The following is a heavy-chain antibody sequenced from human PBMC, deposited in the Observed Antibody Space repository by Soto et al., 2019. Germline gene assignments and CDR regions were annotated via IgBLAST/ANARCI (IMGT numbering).Heavy chain of an antibody. V-gene: IGHV4-59*08. J-gene: IGHJ4*02. CDR2: IYYSGST. Sequence: SETLSLTSTVSGGSISSYYWSWIRQPPGKGLEWIGYIYYSGSTNYNPSLKSRVTISVDTSKNQFSLKLSSVTAADTAVYYCARHTPEDESYGTDFDYWGQGTLVTVSS. CDR1: GGSISSYY. CDR3: ARHTPEDESYGTDFDY. D-gene: IGHD5-18*01.